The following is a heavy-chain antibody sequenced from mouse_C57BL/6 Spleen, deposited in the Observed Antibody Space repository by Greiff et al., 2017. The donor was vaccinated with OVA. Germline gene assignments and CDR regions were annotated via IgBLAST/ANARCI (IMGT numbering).Heavy chain of an antibody. CDR3: ARGLLHFDY. CDR2: ISDGGSYT. CDR1: GFTFSSYA. V-gene: IGHV5-4*01. J-gene: IGHJ2*01. D-gene: IGHD2-10*01. Sequence: EVQLVESGGGLVKPGGSLKLSCAASGFTFSSYAMSWVRQTPEKRLEWVATISDGGSYTYYPDNVKGRFTISRDNAKNNLYLQMSHLKSEDTAMYYCARGLLHFDYWGQGTTLTVSS.